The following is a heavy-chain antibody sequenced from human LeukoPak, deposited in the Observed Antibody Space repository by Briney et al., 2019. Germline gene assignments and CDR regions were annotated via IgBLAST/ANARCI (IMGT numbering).Heavy chain of an antibody. Sequence: ASVKVSCKASGGTFSSYAISWVRQAPGQGLEWMGGIIPIFGTANYAQKFQGRVTITADKSTSTAYMEMSSLRSEDTAVYYCARLPPTHGYSGYGGIDYWGQGTLVTVSS. CDR1: GGTFSSYA. CDR3: ARLPPTHGYSGYGGIDY. CDR2: IIPIFGTA. J-gene: IGHJ4*02. V-gene: IGHV1-69*06. D-gene: IGHD5-12*01.